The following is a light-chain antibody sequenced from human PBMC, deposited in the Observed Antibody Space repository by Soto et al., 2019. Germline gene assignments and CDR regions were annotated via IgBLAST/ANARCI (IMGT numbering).Light chain of an antibody. J-gene: IGLJ2*01. V-gene: IGLV2-11*01. CDR3: CSYGGSYTWV. CDR1: SGDVGGYNF. Sequence: QSALTQPRSVSGSPGQSVTISCTGTSGDVGGYNFVSWYQQHPGKVPTLVIFDVSHRPSGVPDRFSGSKSGNTASLTISGLQAEDEADYYCCSYGGSYTWVFGGGTNLTVL. CDR2: DVS.